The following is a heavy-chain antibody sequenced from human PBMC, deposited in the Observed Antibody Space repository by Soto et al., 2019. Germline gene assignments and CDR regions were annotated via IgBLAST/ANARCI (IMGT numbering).Heavy chain of an antibody. J-gene: IGHJ4*02. D-gene: IGHD6-13*01. CDR3: ARYNAASGTYYFDF. CDR1: GGSISSYY. V-gene: IGHV4-59*08. Sequence: SETLSLTCTVSGGSISSYYWSWIRQPPGRGLEWIGYIYYSGSTNYNPSLKSRVTISVDTSKNQFSLKLSSVTAADTAVYYCARYNAASGTYYFDFWGQGALVTVSS. CDR2: IYYSGST.